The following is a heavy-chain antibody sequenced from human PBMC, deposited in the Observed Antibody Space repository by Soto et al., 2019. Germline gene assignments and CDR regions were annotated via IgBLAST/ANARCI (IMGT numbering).Heavy chain of an antibody. D-gene: IGHD2-15*01. CDR1: GITFSSYW. CDR2: IKSDGSST. J-gene: IGHJ4*02. Sequence: EVQLVESGGGLVQPGGSLRLSCAASGITFSSYWMHWVRQAPGKGLVWVSRIKSDGSSTSYADSVKGRFTISRDNAKKTLYRQMNSLRAEDTAVYYCAREACSGGNCFYFGPDYWGQGTLVTVSS. CDR3: AREACSGGNCFYFGPDY. V-gene: IGHV3-74*01.